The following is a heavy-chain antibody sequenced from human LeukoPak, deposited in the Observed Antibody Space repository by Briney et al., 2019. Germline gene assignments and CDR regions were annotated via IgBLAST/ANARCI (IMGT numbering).Heavy chain of an antibody. CDR1: GFTFSSYA. Sequence: GGSLRLSCAASGFTFSSYAMSWVRQAPGKGLEWVSGISGSGGSTYYADSVKGRFTISRDNFKNTLYLQMNSLRAEDTAVYYCAKASRPGRYCSSTSCSFDAFDIWGQGTMVTVSS. D-gene: IGHD2-2*01. CDR3: AKASRPGRYCSSTSCSFDAFDI. J-gene: IGHJ3*02. V-gene: IGHV3-23*01. CDR2: ISGSGGST.